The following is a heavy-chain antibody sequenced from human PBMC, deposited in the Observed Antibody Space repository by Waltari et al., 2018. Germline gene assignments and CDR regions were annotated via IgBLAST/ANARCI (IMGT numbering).Heavy chain of an antibody. J-gene: IGHJ4*02. Sequence: QVQLVESGGGVVQPGRSLRLSCAASGFTFSSYGMHWVRQAPGKGLEWVAVIWYDGSNKYYADAVKGRFTISRDNSKNTRYLQMNSLRAEDTAVYYCARAEPRYYYDSSGYFDYWGQGTLVTVSS. CDR1: GFTFSSYG. CDR3: ARAEPRYYYDSSGYFDY. D-gene: IGHD3-22*01. V-gene: IGHV3-33*01. CDR2: IWYDGSNK.